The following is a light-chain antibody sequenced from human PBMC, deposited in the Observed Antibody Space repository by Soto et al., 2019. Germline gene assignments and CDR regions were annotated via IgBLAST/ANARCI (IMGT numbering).Light chain of an antibody. CDR1: QNVSSY. Sequence: ASQSLTPGERGTLSSGASQNVSSYLAWYQKKPGQAPRLLIYDASNRATGIPARFSGSGSGTDFTLTISSLEPEDFAVYYCRRRGNLWPFGQWTNVDIK. J-gene: IGKJ1*01. V-gene: IGKV3-11*01. CDR3: RRRGNLWP. CDR2: DAS.